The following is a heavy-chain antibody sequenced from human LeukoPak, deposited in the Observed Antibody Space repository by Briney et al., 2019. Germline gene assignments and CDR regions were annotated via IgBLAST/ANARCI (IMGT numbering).Heavy chain of an antibody. CDR2: IYTSGST. V-gene: IGHV4-4*07. D-gene: IGHD1-26*01. Sequence: PSETLSLTCTVSGGSISSYYWSWIRQPAGKGLEWIGRIYTSGSTNYNPSLKSRVTMSVNTSKNQFSLKPSSVTAADTAVYYCARVSRELGMGYYYYGMDVWGQGTTVTVSS. J-gene: IGHJ6*02. CDR3: ARVSRELGMGYYYYGMDV. CDR1: GGSISSYY.